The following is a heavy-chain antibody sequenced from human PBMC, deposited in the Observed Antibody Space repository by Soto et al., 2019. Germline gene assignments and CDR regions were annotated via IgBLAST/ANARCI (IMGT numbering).Heavy chain of an antibody. Sequence: QVELVQSGAEVKRPGASVKVACKESGDSSSGYFIHWLRHAPGQAPEWMGIINPDGGNTGYAQKFQGRLTFTSDTSTSTVYMELRSLKSEDTAIYYCATLIGVAGLRDYWGQGTLVTVSS. CDR2: INPDGGNT. V-gene: IGHV1-46*01. CDR1: GDSSSGYF. D-gene: IGHD3-3*01. CDR3: ATLIGVAGLRDY. J-gene: IGHJ4*01.